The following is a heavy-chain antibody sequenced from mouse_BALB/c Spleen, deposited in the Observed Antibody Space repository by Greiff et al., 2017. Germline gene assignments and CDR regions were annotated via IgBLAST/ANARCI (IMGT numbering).Heavy chain of an antibody. J-gene: IGHJ2*01. V-gene: IGHV5-4*02. D-gene: IGHD2-4*01. CDR1: GFTFSDYY. CDR3: AREGLRLGYYFDY. CDR2: ISDGGSYT. Sequence: EVKLMESGGGLVKPGGSLKLSCAASGFTFSDYYMYWVRQTPEKRLEWVATISDGGSYTYYPDSVKGRFTISRDNAKNNLYLQMSSLKSEDTAMYYCAREGLRLGYYFDYWGQGTTLTVSS.